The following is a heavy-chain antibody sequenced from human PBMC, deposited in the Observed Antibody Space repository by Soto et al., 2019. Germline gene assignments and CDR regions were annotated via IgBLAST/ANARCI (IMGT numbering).Heavy chain of an antibody. CDR1: GGSISSGGYS. CDR3: ARYSSGWYYFDY. CDR2: IYHSGST. V-gene: IGHV4-30-2*01. Sequence: QLQLQESGSGLVKPSQTLSLTCAVSGGSISSGGYSWSWIRQPPGKGLEWIGYIYHSGSTYYNPALKSRXXIXVXXSKNQFSLQLSSVTAADTAVYYCARYSSGWYYFDYWGQGTLVTVSS. J-gene: IGHJ4*02. D-gene: IGHD6-19*01.